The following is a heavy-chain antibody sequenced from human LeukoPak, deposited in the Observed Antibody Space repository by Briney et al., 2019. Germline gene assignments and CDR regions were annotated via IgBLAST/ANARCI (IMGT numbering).Heavy chain of an antibody. V-gene: IGHV4-34*01. CDR2: ISHRGRT. D-gene: IGHD6-13*01. Sequence: SETLSLTCSVYGGSLSSYYWSWIRQSPGKGLEWFGEISHRGRTNYNPSLKSRVTISVDTSKNQLSLKLNSMTAADTAVYYCARERANSRGCFDYWGQGTLVTVSS. CDR1: GGSLSSYY. J-gene: IGHJ4*02. CDR3: ARERANSRGCFDY.